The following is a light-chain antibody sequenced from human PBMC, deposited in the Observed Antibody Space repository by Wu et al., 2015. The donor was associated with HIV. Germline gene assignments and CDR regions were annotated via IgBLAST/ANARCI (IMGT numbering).Light chain of an antibody. CDR2: SAS. CDR1: QDIKSN. V-gene: IGKV1-8*01. Sequence: AIRMTQSPSSLSASTGDRVTITCRASQDIKSNLAWYQQKPGKAPNLLIFSASTLHSGVPSRFSGSRSGTDFTLTISCLQSEDFASYYCQQYDTYPLALGGGTKVEIK. J-gene: IGKJ4*01. CDR3: QQYDTYPLA.